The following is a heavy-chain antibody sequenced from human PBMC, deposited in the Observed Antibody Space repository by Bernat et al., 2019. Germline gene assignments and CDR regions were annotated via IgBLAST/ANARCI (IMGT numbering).Heavy chain of an antibody. D-gene: IGHD6-6*01. V-gene: IGHV3-30*18. J-gene: IGHJ6*02. CDR2: LSYDGSNK. Sequence: QVQLVESGGGVVQPGRSLRLSCAASGFTFSSYGMHWVRQAPGKGLEWVAVLSYDGSNKYYADSVKGRFTISRDNSKNTLYLQMNSLRAEDTAVYYCAKDLKQLYYYYYGMDVWGQGTTVTVSS. CDR1: GFTFSSYG. CDR3: AKDLKQLYYYYYGMDV.